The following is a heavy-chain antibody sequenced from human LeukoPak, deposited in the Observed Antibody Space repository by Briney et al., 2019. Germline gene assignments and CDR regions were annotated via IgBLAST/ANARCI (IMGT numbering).Heavy chain of an antibody. CDR2: IRYDGGNT. Sequence: GGSLRLSCAASGFTFSTSGMHWVRQAPGKGLEWVAFIRYDGGNTYYADSVKGRFTISRDNSKNTVFLQMNSLRGEDAALYYCAGTGRRVGIYQNYFPYGAREPW. V-gene: IGHV3-30*02. CDR1: GFTFSTSG. D-gene: IGHD3-16*02. CDR3: AGTGRRVGIYQNYFPY. J-gene: IGHJ4*02.